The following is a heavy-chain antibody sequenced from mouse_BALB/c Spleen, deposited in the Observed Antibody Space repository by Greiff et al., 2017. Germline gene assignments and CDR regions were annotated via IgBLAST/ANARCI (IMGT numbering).Heavy chain of an antibody. CDR1: GFTFSSFG. CDR2: ISSGSSTI. D-gene: IGHD2-14*01. J-gene: IGHJ2*01. CDR3: ARGGNYRYDFDY. Sequence: EVKLVESGGGLVQPGGSRKLSCAASGFTFSSFGMHWVRQAPEKGLEWVAYISSGSSTIYYADTVKGRFTISRDNPKNTLFLQMTSLRSEDTAMYYCARGGNYRYDFDYWGQGTTLTVSS. V-gene: IGHV5-17*02.